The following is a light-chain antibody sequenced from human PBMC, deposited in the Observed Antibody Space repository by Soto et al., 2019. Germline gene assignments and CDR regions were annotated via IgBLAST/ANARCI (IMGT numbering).Light chain of an antibody. CDR2: DAS. Sequence: DIHMTQSPSMLSASVGNRVTITCQASQDISNYLNWYQQKKGKAPKLLIYDASNLETGVPSRFSGSGYGTDFNFTISSLQTEDIATYYCQQYDNLPRTFGQGTRLEIK. CDR3: QQYDNLPRT. V-gene: IGKV1-33*01. CDR1: QDISNY. J-gene: IGKJ5*01.